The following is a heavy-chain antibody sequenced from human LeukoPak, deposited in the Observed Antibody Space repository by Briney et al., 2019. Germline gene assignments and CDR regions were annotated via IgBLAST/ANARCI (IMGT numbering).Heavy chain of an antibody. J-gene: IGHJ4*02. CDR2: IIPIFGTA. V-gene: IGHV1-69*05. Sequence: ASVKVSCKASGGTFSSYAISWVRQAPGQGLEWMGGIIPIFGTANYAQKFQGRVTITTDESTSTDYMELSSLRSEETAVYYCGSLSSVTTGYSYDYWGQGTLVTVSS. D-gene: IGHD4-17*01. CDR3: GSLSSVTTGYSYDY. CDR1: GGTFSSYA.